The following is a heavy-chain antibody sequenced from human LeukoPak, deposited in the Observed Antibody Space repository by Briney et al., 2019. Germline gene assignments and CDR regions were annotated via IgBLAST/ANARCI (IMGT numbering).Heavy chain of an antibody. V-gene: IGHV3-30*18. CDR1: GFTFSSYG. CDR2: ISYDGSNK. J-gene: IGHJ4*02. CDR3: AKVRGMVRGVTNYFDY. D-gene: IGHD3-10*01. Sequence: PGRSLRLSCAASGFTFSSYGMHWVRQAPGKGLEWVAVISYDGSNKYYADSVKGRFTISRDNSKNTLYLQMNSLRAEDTAVYYCAKVRGMVRGVTNYFDYWGQGTLVTVSS.